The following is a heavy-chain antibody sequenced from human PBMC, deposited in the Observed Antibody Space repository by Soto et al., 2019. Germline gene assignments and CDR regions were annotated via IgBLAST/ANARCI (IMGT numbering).Heavy chain of an antibody. Sequence: PSETLSLTCTVSGDPLTSYYWSWIRQSPGKGLEWIGNIYYRGSTNYNPALKSRVTISVDTSKNQFSLKLRSVTAADTAVFYCAGRYSYGSFFDYWGQGILVTVSS. CDR3: AGRYSYGSFFDY. CDR2: IYYRGST. V-gene: IGHV4-59*01. CDR1: GDPLTSYY. J-gene: IGHJ4*02. D-gene: IGHD5-18*01.